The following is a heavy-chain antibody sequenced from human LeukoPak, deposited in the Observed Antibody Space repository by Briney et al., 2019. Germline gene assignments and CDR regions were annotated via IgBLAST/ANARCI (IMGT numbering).Heavy chain of an antibody. D-gene: IGHD1-26*01. CDR3: AKGGRASGSYYYFDY. Sequence: GGSLRLSCAASGFTFSSYAMSWVRQAPGKGLEWVSAISGSGGSTYYADSVKGRFTISRDNSKNTLYLQMNSLRAEDTAVYYCAKGGRASGSYYYFDYWDQGTLVTVSS. V-gene: IGHV3-23*01. J-gene: IGHJ4*02. CDR2: ISGSGGST. CDR1: GFTFSSYA.